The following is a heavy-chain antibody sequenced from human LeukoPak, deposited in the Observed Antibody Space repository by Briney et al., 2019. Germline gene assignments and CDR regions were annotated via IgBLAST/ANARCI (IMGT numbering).Heavy chain of an antibody. CDR2: IYSGGST. V-gene: IGHV3-53*01. CDR3: AKDTDSSGYYWDY. J-gene: IGHJ4*02. D-gene: IGHD3-22*01. Sequence: GGSLRLSCAASGFTVSSNYMSWVRQAPGKGLEWVSVIYSGGSTYYADSVKGRFTISRDNSKNTLYLQMNSLRAEDTAVYYCAKDTDSSGYYWDYWGQGTLVTVSS. CDR1: GFTVSSNY.